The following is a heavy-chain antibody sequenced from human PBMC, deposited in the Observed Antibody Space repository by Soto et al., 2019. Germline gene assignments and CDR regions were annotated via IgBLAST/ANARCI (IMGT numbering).Heavy chain of an antibody. Sequence: QINLIESGPTLVKPTQTLTLTCTFSGFSLSTSGAAVGWVRQPPGRALEWLALIYWDGDKRYNASLGNRLTITKDTSMNQVVLTLTNVDPADTATYYCAHRATMTFFGLIIDNGIWFDPWGQGTRVIASS. CDR2: IYWDGDK. D-gene: IGHD3-22*01. CDR3: AHRATMTFFGLIIDNGIWFDP. J-gene: IGHJ5*02. V-gene: IGHV2-5*02. CDR1: GFSLSTSGAA.